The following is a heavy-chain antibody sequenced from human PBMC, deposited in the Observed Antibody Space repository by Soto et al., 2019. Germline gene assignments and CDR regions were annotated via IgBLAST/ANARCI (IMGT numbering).Heavy chain of an antibody. CDR1: GFTFSSYA. V-gene: IGHV3-30-3*01. CDR2: ISYDGSNK. D-gene: IGHD5-12*01. J-gene: IGHJ4*02. Sequence: QVQLVESRGGVVQPGRSLRLSCAAFGFTFSSYAMHWVRQAPGKGLEWVAVISYDGSNKYYADSVKGRFTISRDNSKNTLYLQMNSLRAEDTAVYYCARESDIVATNPTFDYWGQGTLVTVSS. CDR3: ARESDIVATNPTFDY.